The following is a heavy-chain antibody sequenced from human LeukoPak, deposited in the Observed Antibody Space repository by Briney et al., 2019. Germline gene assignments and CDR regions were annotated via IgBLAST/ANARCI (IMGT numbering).Heavy chain of an antibody. D-gene: IGHD3-10*01. CDR2: ITYDGYYK. CDR1: GFTFTSYG. Sequence: PGGSLRLSCAASGFTFTSYGMHWVRQAPGKGLEWVSLITYDGYYKYYSDSVKGRFTISSDTSKNTMYLQMNSLRAEDTAVYYCAGDLSPVVRVSPMGYWGQGTLVTVSS. CDR3: AGDLSPVVRVSPMGY. J-gene: IGHJ4*02. V-gene: IGHV3-30*03.